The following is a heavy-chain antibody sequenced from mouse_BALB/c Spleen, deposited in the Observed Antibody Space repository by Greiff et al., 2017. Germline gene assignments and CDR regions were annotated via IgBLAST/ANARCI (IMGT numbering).Heavy chain of an antibody. J-gene: IGHJ2*01. CDR1: GFTFSSYT. CDR3: TRDGEGHYYGPLDY. CDR2: ISSGGSYT. Sequence: EVMLVESGGGLVKPGGSLKLSCAASGFTFSSYTMSWVRQTPEKRLEWVATISSGGSYTYYPDSVKGRFTISRDNAKNTLYLQMSSLMSEDTAMYYYTRDGEGHYYGPLDYWGQGTTLTVSS. V-gene: IGHV5-6-4*01. D-gene: IGHD1-1*01.